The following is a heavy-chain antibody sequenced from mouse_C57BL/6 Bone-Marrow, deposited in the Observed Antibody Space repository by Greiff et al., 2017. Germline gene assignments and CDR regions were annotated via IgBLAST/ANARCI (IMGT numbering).Heavy chain of an antibody. V-gene: IGHV5-4*03. CDR2: ISDGGSYT. CDR3: GRDRGGDY. J-gene: IGHJ4*01. CDR1: GFTFSSYA. Sequence: EVKLMESGGGLVKPGGSLKLSCAASGFTFSSYAMSWVRQTPEKRLEWVATISDGGSYTYYPDNVKGRFTISSDNAKNNLYLQMSHLKSEDTAMYYCGRDRGGDYWGQGTSVTVSS. D-gene: IGHD2-14*01.